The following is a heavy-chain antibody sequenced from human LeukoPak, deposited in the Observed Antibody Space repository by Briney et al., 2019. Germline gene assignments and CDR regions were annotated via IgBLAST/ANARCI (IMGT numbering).Heavy chain of an antibody. CDR3: ARDVGATNYWFDP. CDR1: GFTFSNAW. J-gene: IGHJ5*02. CDR2: IYTSGST. V-gene: IGHV4-4*07. D-gene: IGHD1-26*01. Sequence: GSLRLSCAASGFTFSNAWMSWVRQAPGKGLEWIGRIYTSGSTNYNPSLKSRVTMSVDTSKNQFSLKLSSVTAADTAVYYCARDVGATNYWFDPWGQGTLVTVSS.